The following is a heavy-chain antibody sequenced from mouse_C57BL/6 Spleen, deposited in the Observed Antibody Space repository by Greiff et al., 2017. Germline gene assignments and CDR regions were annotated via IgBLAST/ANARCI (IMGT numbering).Heavy chain of an antibody. D-gene: IGHD1-1*01. CDR2: IDPSDSYT. CDR1: GYTFTSYW. J-gene: IGHJ4*01. CDR3: ALLLYYAMDY. Sequence: VQLQQPGAELVMPGASVKLSCKASGYTFTSYWMHWVKQRPGQGLEWIGEIDPSDSYTNYNQKFKGKSTLTVDKSSSTAYMQLSSLTSEDSAVYYCALLLYYAMDYWGQGTSVTVSS. V-gene: IGHV1-69*01.